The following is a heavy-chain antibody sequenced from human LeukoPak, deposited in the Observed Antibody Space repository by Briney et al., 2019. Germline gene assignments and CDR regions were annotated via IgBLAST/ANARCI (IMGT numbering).Heavy chain of an antibody. V-gene: IGHV3-7*01. CDR2: IKQDGSEK. Sequence: GGSLRLSCAASGFTFATSWMDWVRKAPGKGLEWVANIKQDGSEKYYVDSVKGRFTISRDNAKNSLYLQMNSLRAEDTAVYYCARGFFYPDYWGQGTLVTVSS. J-gene: IGHJ4*02. CDR1: GFTFATSW. CDR3: ARGFFYPDY.